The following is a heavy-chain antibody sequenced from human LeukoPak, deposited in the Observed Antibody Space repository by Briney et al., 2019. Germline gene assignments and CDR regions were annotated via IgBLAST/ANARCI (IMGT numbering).Heavy chain of an antibody. D-gene: IGHD3-3*02. Sequence: SETLSLTCAVYGGSFSGYYWSRIHQPPGKGLEWIGEINHSGSTNYNPSLKSRVTISVDTSKNQFSLKLSSVTAADTAVYYCASRIRRWFDPWGQGTLVTVSS. CDR2: INHSGST. CDR3: ASRIRRWFDP. CDR1: GGSFSGYY. V-gene: IGHV4-34*01. J-gene: IGHJ5*02.